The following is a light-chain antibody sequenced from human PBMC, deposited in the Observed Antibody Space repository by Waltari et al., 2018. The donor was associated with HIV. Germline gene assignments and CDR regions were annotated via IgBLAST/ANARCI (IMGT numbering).Light chain of an antibody. Sequence: QSALTQPRSVSGSPGQSVTIPCTGTSSDVGGYNYVSWYQQHPGKAPKLMIYDLSERPSVIPDRFSGTNSGNTATLTSSGTRTMDEADYYCQAWDSGTGVFGTGTTVTVL. CDR3: QAWDSGTGV. CDR2: DLS. J-gene: IGLJ1*01. CDR1: SSDVGGYNY. V-gene: IGLV2-11*01.